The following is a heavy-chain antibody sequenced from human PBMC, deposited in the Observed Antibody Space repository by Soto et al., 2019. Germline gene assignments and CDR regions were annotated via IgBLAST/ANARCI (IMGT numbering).Heavy chain of an antibody. Sequence: GSLRLSCAASKFSFSSYWMHWVRQVPGKGPAWVSRINHDGSKTEYADSVKGRFTISRDNTKNTLYLQMNSLRVEDTAMYYCVREPWGFSGTWYDYWGQGTLVTVSS. CDR3: VREPWGFSGTWYDY. V-gene: IGHV3-74*01. J-gene: IGHJ4*02. D-gene: IGHD6-13*01. CDR1: KFSFSSYW. CDR2: INHDGSKT.